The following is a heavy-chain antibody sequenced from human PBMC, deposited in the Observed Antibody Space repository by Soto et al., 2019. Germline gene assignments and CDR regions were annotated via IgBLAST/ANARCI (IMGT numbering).Heavy chain of an antibody. CDR3: AKEIYDSSGYYYDY. Sequence: LRLSCAASGFTFSSYAMSWVRQAPGKGLEWVSAISGSGGSTYYADSVKGRFTISRDNSKNTLYLQMNSLRAEDTAVYYCAKEIYDSSGYYYDYWGQGTLVTAPQ. D-gene: IGHD3-22*01. J-gene: IGHJ4*02. V-gene: IGHV3-23*01. CDR2: ISGSGGST. CDR1: GFTFSSYA.